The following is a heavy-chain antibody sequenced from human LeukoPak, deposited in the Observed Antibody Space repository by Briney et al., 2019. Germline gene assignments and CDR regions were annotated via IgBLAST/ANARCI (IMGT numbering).Heavy chain of an antibody. CDR1: GFTFSSYA. CDR3: ARDRVNPGGLDP. CDR2: ISYDGSNK. Sequence: GGSLRLSCAASGFTFSSYAMHWVRQAPGKGLEWVAVISYDGSNKYYADSVKGRFTISRDNSKDTLYLQMNSLRAEDTAVYYCARDRVNPGGLDPWGQGTLVTVSS. D-gene: IGHD2-21*01. J-gene: IGHJ5*02. V-gene: IGHV3-30-3*01.